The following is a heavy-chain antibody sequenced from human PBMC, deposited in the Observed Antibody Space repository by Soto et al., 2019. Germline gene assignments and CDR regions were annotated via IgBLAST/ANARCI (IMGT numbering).Heavy chain of an antibody. Sequence: QVQLVQSGAEVKKPGSSEKVSCKASGGTFSSYAINWVRQAPGQGLEWMGGIIPIFGTANYAQKFQGRVTITADESTSTAYMEPSSLGSEDMGVYDCASEDIVLNPQDCPHGWFDPWGQGTLVTVSS. J-gene: IGHJ5*02. D-gene: IGHD2-8*01. CDR1: GGTFSSYA. V-gene: IGHV1-69*12. CDR2: IIPIFGTA. CDR3: ASEDIVLNPQDCPHGWFDP.